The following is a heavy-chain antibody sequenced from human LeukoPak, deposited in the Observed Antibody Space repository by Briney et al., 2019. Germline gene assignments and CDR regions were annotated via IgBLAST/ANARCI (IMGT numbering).Heavy chain of an antibody. J-gene: IGHJ6*02. CDR3: AKRSDSTSYYYYGMDV. CDR1: GYTFTGYY. V-gene: IGHV1-2*06. D-gene: IGHD6-6*01. Sequence: GASVKVSCKASGYTFTGYYMHWVRQAPGQGLEWMGRINPNSGGTNYAQKFQGRVTMTRDTSISTAYMELSSLRSEDTAVYYCAKRSDSTSYYYYGMDVWGQGTTVTVSS. CDR2: INPNSGGT.